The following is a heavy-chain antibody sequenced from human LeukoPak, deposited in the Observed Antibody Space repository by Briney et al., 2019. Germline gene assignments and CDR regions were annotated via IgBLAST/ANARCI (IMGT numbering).Heavy chain of an antibody. J-gene: IGHJ5*02. CDR1: GGTFSSYA. V-gene: IGHV1-69*06. D-gene: IGHD3-22*01. Sequence: SVKVSCKASGGTFSSYAISWVRQAPGQGLEWMGGIIPVFGTANYAQKFQGRVTITADKSTSTAYMELSSLRSEDTAVYYCARGITMTLTPTWGQGTLVTVSS. CDR3: ARGITMTLTPT. CDR2: IIPVFGTA.